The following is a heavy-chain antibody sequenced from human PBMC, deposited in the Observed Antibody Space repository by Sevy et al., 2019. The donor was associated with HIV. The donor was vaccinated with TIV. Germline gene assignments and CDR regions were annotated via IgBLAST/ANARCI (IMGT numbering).Heavy chain of an antibody. V-gene: IGHV4-59*01. CDR2: IYYSGST. CDR1: GGYISSYY. D-gene: IGHD6-13*01. Sequence: SETLSLTCTVSGGYISSYYWSWIRQPPGKGLEWIGYIYYSGSTNYNPSLKSRVTISVDTSKNQFSLKLRSVTAADTAVYYCAREQQLYGMDVWGQGTTVTVSS. J-gene: IGHJ6*02. CDR3: AREQQLYGMDV.